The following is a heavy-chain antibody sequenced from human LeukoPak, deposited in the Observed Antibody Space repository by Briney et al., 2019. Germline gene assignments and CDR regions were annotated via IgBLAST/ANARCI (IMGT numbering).Heavy chain of an antibody. V-gene: IGHV4-34*01. CDR3: ARGPGYIVRATTLKGIDY. Sequence: SETLSLTCAVYGGSFSGYYWRWLRQPAGKGVEWVGEINHSGSTNYNPSLQSRVTISVDTSKHQFSLKLSSVTAAHTAVYYCARGPGYIVRATTLKGIDYWGQGTLVTVSS. CDR1: GGSFSGYY. D-gene: IGHD1-26*01. J-gene: IGHJ4*02. CDR2: INHSGST.